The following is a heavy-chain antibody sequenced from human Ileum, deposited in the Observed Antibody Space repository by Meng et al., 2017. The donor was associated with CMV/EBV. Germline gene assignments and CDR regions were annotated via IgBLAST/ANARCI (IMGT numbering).Heavy chain of an antibody. Sequence: SLKISCAASGITFDVFAMQWVRQAPGKGLEWVSGISWDGGNIDYADSVKGRFTISRDNAKNSLYLQMNSLRAEDTAVYYCVKGLLGYCSRNSCPYYGMAVWGQGTTVTVSS. CDR2: ISWDGGNI. CDR3: VKGLLGYCSRNSCPYYGMAV. D-gene: IGHD2-15*01. CDR1: GITFDVFA. J-gene: IGHJ6*02. V-gene: IGHV3-9*01.